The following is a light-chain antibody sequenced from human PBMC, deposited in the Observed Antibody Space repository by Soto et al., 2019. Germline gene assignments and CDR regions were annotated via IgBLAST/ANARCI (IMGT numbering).Light chain of an antibody. Sequence: QSVLTQPPSVSGAPGRRVTISCTGSSSNIGAGYDVHWYQQLPGTAPKLLIYGNSNRPSGVPDRFSGSKSGTSASLAITGLQAEDEADYYCQSYDSSLSGPSFGGGTKLTVL. CDR3: QSYDSSLSGPS. V-gene: IGLV1-40*01. J-gene: IGLJ2*01. CDR2: GNS. CDR1: SSNIGAGYD.